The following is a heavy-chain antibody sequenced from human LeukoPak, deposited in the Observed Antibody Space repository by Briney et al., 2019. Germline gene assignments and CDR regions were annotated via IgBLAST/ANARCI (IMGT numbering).Heavy chain of an antibody. CDR3: ARDSGTTVGYFDY. CDR1: GFTVSTNY. D-gene: IGHD4-23*01. Sequence: GGSLRLSCAPSGFTVSTNYMSWVRQAPGRGLEWVSVIYSGGNTYYADSVKGRFTISRDNSKNTLYLQMNSLRADDTAVYYCARDSGTTVGYFDYWGQGTLVTVSS. CDR2: IYSGGNT. J-gene: IGHJ4*02. V-gene: IGHV3-66*01.